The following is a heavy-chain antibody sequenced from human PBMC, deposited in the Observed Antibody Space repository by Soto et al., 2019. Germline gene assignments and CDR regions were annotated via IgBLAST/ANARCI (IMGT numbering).Heavy chain of an antibody. D-gene: IGHD6-6*01. CDR2: IYWDDDK. J-gene: IGHJ4*02. CDR1: GFSLSTEDVG. V-gene: IGHV2-5*02. Sequence: SGPTLVNPTQTLTLTCTFSGFSLSTEDVGVGWIRQPPGKALDWLAVIYWDDDKRYSPSLKSRLTITKDTSKNQVLLTMTNMDPVDTATYFCARSKYSISSFDYWGQGALVTAPQ. CDR3: ARSKYSISSFDY.